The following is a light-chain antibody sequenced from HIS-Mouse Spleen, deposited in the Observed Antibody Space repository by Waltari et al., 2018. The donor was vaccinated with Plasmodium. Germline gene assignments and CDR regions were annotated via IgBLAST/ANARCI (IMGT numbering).Light chain of an antibody. CDR1: QSVSSN. V-gene: IGKV3-15*01. CDR3: QQYNNWPYT. CDR2: GAS. Sequence: EIVMTQSPATLSVSPGERATLSCRARQSVSSNLAWYQQKPGQAPRLLIYGASTRATAIPDRLSGRGSGTEFTLTISSMQSEDFAVYYCQQYNNWPYTFGQGTKLEIK. J-gene: IGKJ2*01.